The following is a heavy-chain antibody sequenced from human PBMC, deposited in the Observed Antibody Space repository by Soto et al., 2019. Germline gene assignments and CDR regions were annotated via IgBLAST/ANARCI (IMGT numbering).Heavy chain of an antibody. CDR1: GLSINNGAYY. CDR3: ARQNTGHNWFGP. D-gene: IGHD4-17*01. Sequence: AETLSLTFIVSGLSINNGAYYSSWIRPPPGAGLAWRGSVSYSGTTYYKPSLKSQITISIDTPKRQLHLDLRTMNAEETALQYCARQNTGHNWFGPWGQGALVTVSS. J-gene: IGHJ5*02. CDR2: VSYSGTT. V-gene: IGHV4-39*01.